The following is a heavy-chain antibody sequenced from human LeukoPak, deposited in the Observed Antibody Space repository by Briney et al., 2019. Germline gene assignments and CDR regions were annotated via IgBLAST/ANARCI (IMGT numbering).Heavy chain of an antibody. CDR3: ASITMVRGVPYYFDY. V-gene: IGHV4-4*02. J-gene: IGHJ4*02. CDR1: GGSISSSNW. D-gene: IGHD3-10*01. CDR2: IYHSGST. Sequence: SETLSLTCAVSGGSISSSNWWSWVRQPPGKGLEWIGEIYHSGSTYYNPSLKSRVTISVDTSKNQFSLKLSSVTAADTAVYYCASITMVRGVPYYFDYWGQGTLVTVSS.